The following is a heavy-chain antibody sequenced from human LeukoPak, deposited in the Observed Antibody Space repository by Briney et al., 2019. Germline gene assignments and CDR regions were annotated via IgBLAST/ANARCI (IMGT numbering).Heavy chain of an antibody. CDR1: GFTFSSYS. J-gene: IGHJ6*02. CDR3: ARFRGGSSYYYYYGMDV. Sequence: PGGSLRLSCAASGFTFSSYSMNWVRQAPGKGLEWVSSISSSSSYIYYADSVKGRFTISRDNSKNTLYLQMNSLRAEDTAVYYCARFRGGSSYYYYYGMDVWGQGTTVTVSS. D-gene: IGHD6-13*01. CDR2: ISSSSSYI. V-gene: IGHV3-21*01.